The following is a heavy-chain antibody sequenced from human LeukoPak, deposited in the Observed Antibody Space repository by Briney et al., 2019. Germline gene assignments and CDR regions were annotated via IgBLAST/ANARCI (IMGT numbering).Heavy chain of an antibody. J-gene: IGHJ4*02. CDR3: ARTHSSSWYPQIYYFDY. CDR2: IYSIGST. D-gene: IGHD6-13*01. Sequence: SETLSLTCTVSSGSIRNYFWSWIRQPAGKGLEWIGRIYSIGSTNYNPSLKSRVTMSVDTSKNQFSLKLSSVTAADTAVYYCARTHSSSWYPQIYYFDYWGQGTLVTVSS. CDR1: SGSIRNYF. V-gene: IGHV4-4*07.